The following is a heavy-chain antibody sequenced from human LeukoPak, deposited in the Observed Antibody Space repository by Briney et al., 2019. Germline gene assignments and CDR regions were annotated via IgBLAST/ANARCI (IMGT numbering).Heavy chain of an antibody. D-gene: IGHD3-10*01. CDR3: AKSLYGSGSYYNWFDP. J-gene: IGHJ5*02. CDR1: GSSISSYY. Sequence: SETLSLTCTVSGSSISSYYWSWIRQPAGKGLEWIGRIYTSESTNYNPSLKSRVTMSVDTSKNQFSLKLSSVTAADTAVYYCAKSLYGSGSYYNWFDPWGQGTLVTVSS. V-gene: IGHV4-4*07. CDR2: IYTSEST.